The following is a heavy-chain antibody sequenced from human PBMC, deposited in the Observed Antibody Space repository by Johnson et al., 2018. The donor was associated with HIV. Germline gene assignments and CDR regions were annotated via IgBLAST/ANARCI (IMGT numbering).Heavy chain of an antibody. CDR3: AKDLSDSSGYHDAFDI. V-gene: IGHV3-30*18. J-gene: IGHJ3*02. CDR2: ISYDGSNK. CDR1: GFSFSNYG. Sequence: VQLVESGGGVVQPGRSQRLSCAASGFSFSNYGMHWVRQAPGKGLEWVAVISYDGSNKYYADSVKGRFTISRDNSKNTLYLQMNSLRAEDTAVYYCAKDLSDSSGYHDAFDIWGQGTMVTVSS. D-gene: IGHD3-22*01.